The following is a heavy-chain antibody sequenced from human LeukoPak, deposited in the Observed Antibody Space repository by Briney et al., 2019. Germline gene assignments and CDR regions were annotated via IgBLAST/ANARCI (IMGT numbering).Heavy chain of an antibody. V-gene: IGHV4-34*01. J-gene: IGHJ4*02. CDR1: GGPFSGYY. CDR2: INHSGST. Sequence: PSETLSLTCAVYGGPFSGYYWSWIRQPPGKGLEWIGEINHSGSTNYNPSLKSRVTISVDTSKNQFSLKLSSVTAADTAVYYCARATAHVWGSYRYRPFDYWGQGTLVTVSS. D-gene: IGHD3-16*02. CDR3: ARATAHVWGSYRYRPFDY.